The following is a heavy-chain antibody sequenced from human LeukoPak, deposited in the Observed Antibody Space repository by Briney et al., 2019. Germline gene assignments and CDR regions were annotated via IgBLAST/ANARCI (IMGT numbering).Heavy chain of an antibody. Sequence: SETLSLTCTVSGGSISSYYWSWIRQPPGKGLEWIGYIYYSGSTNYNPSLKSRVTISVDTSKNQFSLKLSSVTAADTAVYYCARLVGGVIGRFDYWGQGTLVTVSS. D-gene: IGHD3-16*02. J-gene: IGHJ4*02. CDR2: IYYSGST. CDR3: ARLVGGVIGRFDY. CDR1: GGSISSYY. V-gene: IGHV4-59*01.